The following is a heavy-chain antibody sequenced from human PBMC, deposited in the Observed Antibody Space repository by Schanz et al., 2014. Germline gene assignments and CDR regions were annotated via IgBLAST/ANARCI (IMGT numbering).Heavy chain of an antibody. CDR1: GYTFSDYG. CDR3: ARGRTFDY. V-gene: IGHV1-8*02. CDR2: MNPNSGNP. J-gene: IGHJ4*02. Sequence: QVQLVQSGDEVKKPGASVKVSCKTSGYTFSDYGITWVRQAPGQGLEWLGWMNPNSGNPGFAQKCRGRVTMTRNTSMSTAYIELHILTSEDTAVYYCARGRTFDYWGQGTLVTVSS.